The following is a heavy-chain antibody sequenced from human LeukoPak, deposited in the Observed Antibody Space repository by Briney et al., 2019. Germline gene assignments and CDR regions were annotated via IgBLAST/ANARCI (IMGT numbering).Heavy chain of an antibody. D-gene: IGHD1-1*01. J-gene: IGHJ4*02. CDR2: IGSSGTTI. CDR3: ARGGYSDYLNC. Sequence: GGSLRLSCAASGFTSSDYQMSWIRQAPGKGLEWVSYIGSSGTTIYYADSVKGRFTISRDNAKNSLYLQMNSLRAEDTAVYYCARGGYSDYLNCWGQGTLVTVSS. V-gene: IGHV3-11*04. CDR1: GFTSSDYQ.